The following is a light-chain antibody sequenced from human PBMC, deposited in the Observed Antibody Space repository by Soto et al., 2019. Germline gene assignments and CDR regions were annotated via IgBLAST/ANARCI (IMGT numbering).Light chain of an antibody. J-gene: IGKJ1*01. V-gene: IGKV1-5*03. CDR1: QSFSSW. Sequence: DIQMTQSPSTLSASVGDRVTITCRASQSFSSWLAWYQQKPGKAPELLIYSASSLESGVPSRFSGSGSGTEFTLTISSLQPDDFATYYCQQYNSYSFGHGTKVEIK. CDR3: QQYNSYS. CDR2: SAS.